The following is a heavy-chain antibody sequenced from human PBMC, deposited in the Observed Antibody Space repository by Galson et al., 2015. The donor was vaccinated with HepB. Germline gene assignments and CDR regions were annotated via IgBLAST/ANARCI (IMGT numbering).Heavy chain of an antibody. Sequence: SVKVSCKASGGTFSSYTISWVRQAPGQGLEWMGRIIPILGIANYAQKFQGRVTITADKSTSTACMELSSLRSEDTAVYYCAREGTGSGSYYDYGMDVCGQGTTVTVSS. CDR2: IIPILGIA. CDR3: AREGTGSGSYYDYGMDV. V-gene: IGHV1-69*04. CDR1: GGTFSSYT. J-gene: IGHJ6*02. D-gene: IGHD3-10*01.